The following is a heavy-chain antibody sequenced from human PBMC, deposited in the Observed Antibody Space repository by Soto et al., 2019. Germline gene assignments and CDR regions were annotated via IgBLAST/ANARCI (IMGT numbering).Heavy chain of an antibody. Sequence: SETLSLTCAVYGGSFSGYYWSWIRQPPGKGLEWIGEINHSGSTNYNPSLKSRVTISVDTSKNQFSLKLSSVTAADTAVYYCARGAGSGSYLLDYWGQGTLVTVSS. V-gene: IGHV4-34*01. CDR2: INHSGST. CDR1: GGSFSGYY. D-gene: IGHD1-26*01. J-gene: IGHJ4*02. CDR3: ARGAGSGSYLLDY.